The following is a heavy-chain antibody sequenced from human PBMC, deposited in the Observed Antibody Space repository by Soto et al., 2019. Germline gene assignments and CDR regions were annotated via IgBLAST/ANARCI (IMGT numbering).Heavy chain of an antibody. CDR2: ISGSGGST. CDR3: AGYAETYYDFWSGYYHDAFDI. D-gene: IGHD3-3*01. V-gene: IGHV3-23*01. CDR1: GFTFSSYA. Sequence: EVQLLESGGGLVQPGGSLRLSCAASGFTFSSYAMSWVRQAPGKGLEWVSAISGSGGSTYYADSVKGRFTISRDNSKNTLYLQMNSLSAEDTAVYYCAGYAETYYDFWSGYYHDAFDIWGQGTMVTVSS. J-gene: IGHJ3*02.